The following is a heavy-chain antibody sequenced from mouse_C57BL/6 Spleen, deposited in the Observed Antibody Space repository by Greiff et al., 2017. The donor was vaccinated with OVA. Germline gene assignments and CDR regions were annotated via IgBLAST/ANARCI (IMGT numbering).Heavy chain of an antibody. CDR1: GYTFTSYW. Sequence: QVQLQQPGAELVMPGASVKLSCKASGYTFTSYWMHWVKQRPGQGLEWIGEIDPSDSYTNYNKKFKGKSTLTVDKSSSTAYMQLSSLTSEDSAVYYCARDYHRGYFDVWGTGTTVTVSS. CDR2: IDPSDSYT. J-gene: IGHJ1*03. V-gene: IGHV1-69*01. D-gene: IGHD1-1*02. CDR3: ARDYHRGYFDV.